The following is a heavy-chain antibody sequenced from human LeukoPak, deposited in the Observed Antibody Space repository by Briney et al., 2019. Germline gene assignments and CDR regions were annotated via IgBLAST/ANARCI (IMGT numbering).Heavy chain of an antibody. V-gene: IGHV4-38-2*02. Sequence: KPSETLSLTRTVSGYSISSIYYWGWIRPPPGKGLEWIGSIYHSGSTHYNPSLKSRLSISVDTSKNQNQFSLKLSSVTAADTAVYYCARENPYYFDYWGQGTLVTVSS. CDR1: GYSISSIYY. CDR2: IYHSGST. J-gene: IGHJ4*02. D-gene: IGHD1-14*01. CDR3: ARENPYYFDY.